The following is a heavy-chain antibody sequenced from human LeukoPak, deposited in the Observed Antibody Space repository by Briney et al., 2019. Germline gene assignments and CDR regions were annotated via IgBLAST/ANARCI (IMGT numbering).Heavy chain of an antibody. D-gene: IGHD3-10*01. V-gene: IGHV3-30*18. CDR3: AKGSNYGGAYFDY. J-gene: IGHJ4*02. CDR2: ISSDGSNK. CDR1: GFTFSSFD. Sequence: GGSLRLSCAASGFTFSSFDMHWVRQAPGKGLEWVALISSDGSNKYYADSVKGRFTISRDNSRDTLYLQMNSLRVEDTAVYYCAKGSNYGGAYFDYWGQGTLVTVSS.